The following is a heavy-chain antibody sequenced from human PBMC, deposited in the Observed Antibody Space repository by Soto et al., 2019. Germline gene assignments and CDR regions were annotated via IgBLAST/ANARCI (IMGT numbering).Heavy chain of an antibody. CDR2: IYYSGSA. CDR1: SGSISRGPYY. Sequence: QVQLQESGPGLVKPSQTLSLTCNVSSGSISRGPYYWSWIRQHPGGVLEWIGYIYYSGSAYYNPSLESSVPMSIDTSKSHFSLTLISATAADTAVYYCARGSMVRGVTPVDLWGHGTLVTVSS. D-gene: IGHD3-10*01. J-gene: IGHJ3*01. CDR3: ARGSMVRGVTPVDL. V-gene: IGHV4-31*03.